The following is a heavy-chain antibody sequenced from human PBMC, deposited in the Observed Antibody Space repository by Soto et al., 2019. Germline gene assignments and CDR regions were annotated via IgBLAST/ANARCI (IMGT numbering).Heavy chain of an antibody. CDR3: AKENMARGGLFDD. Sequence: ESGGGLVQPGGSLRLSCAASGFTFNRHAMSWVRQAPGKGLEWVSAISGSGSKTYYADSVKGRFTISRDNSKNTLYLQMNSLRDEDTAVYYCAKENMARGGLFDDWGQGTLVTVSS. CDR2: ISGSGSKT. D-gene: IGHD3-10*01. CDR1: GFTFNRHA. V-gene: IGHV3-23*01. J-gene: IGHJ4*02.